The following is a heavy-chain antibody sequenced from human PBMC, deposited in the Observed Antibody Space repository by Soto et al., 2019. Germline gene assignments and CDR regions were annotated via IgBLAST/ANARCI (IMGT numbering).Heavy chain of an antibody. CDR3: ARTGAKWDGDSTGSDP. J-gene: IGHJ5*02. Sequence: QVQLVQSGAEVKKPGSSVKVSCKASGGTFSSYAISWVRQAPGQGLEWMGGIIPIFGTANYAQKFQGRVTITADESTSTAYMELRSLSSEDAAVYFCARTGAKWDGDSTGSDPWGQGTLVTVSS. D-gene: IGHD4-17*01. CDR1: GGTFSSYA. V-gene: IGHV1-69*12. CDR2: IIPIFGTA.